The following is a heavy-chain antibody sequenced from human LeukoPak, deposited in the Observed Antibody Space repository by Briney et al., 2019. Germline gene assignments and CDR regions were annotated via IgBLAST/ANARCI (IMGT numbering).Heavy chain of an antibody. D-gene: IGHD1-26*01. V-gene: IGHV4-61*01. CDR2: ISNSGST. Sequence: SETLSLTCTVSGGSIGGNSYWSWIRQPPGEGPEWVGHISNSGSTYYSPSLSSRVTISLGTSKNQFSLRLRSVTAADTAVYYCARGGASSIPLDYWGRGTLVTVSS. J-gene: IGHJ4*02. CDR1: GGSIGGNSY. CDR3: ARGGASSIPLDY.